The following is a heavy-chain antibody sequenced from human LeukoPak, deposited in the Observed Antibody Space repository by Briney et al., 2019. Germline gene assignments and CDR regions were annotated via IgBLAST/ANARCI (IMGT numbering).Heavy chain of an antibody. D-gene: IGHD2-2*01. CDR1: GYTFTSYA. V-gene: IGHV1-3*01. CDR3: ARDKYQLLPYYYYYGMDV. Sequence: ASVKVSCKASGYTFTSYAMHWVRQAPGQRLEWMGWINAGNGNTKYSQKFQGRVTITRDTSASTAYMELSSLRSEDTAVYYCARDKYQLLPYYYYYGMDVWGQGTTVTVSS. CDR2: INAGNGNT. J-gene: IGHJ6*02.